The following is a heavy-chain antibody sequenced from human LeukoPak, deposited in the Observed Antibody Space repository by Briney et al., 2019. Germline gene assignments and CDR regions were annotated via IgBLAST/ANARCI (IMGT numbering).Heavy chain of an antibody. J-gene: IGHJ4*02. CDR3: ARTLEAYSSILFPFDY. Sequence: SETLSLTCTVSGGSISSYYWSWIRQPPGKGLEWVGYIYYSGSTNYNPSLKSRVTISVDTSKNQFSLKLSSVTAADTAVYYCARTLEAYSSILFPFDYGGQGTLVTVSS. V-gene: IGHV4-59*01. CDR1: GGSISSYY. D-gene: IGHD6-13*01. CDR2: IYYSGST.